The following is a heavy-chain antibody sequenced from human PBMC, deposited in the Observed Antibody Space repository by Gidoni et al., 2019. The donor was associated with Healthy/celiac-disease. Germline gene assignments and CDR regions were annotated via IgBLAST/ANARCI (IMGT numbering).Heavy chain of an antibody. J-gene: IGHJ4*02. V-gene: IGHV3-23*01. Sequence: GRFTISRDNSKNTLYLQMNSLRAEDTAVYYCAKDPFNLYSSSWYGYFDYWGQGTLVTVSS. CDR3: AKDPFNLYSSSWYGYFDY. D-gene: IGHD6-13*01.